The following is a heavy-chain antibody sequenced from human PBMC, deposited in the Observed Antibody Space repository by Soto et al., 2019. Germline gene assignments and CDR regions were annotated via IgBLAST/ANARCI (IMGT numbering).Heavy chain of an antibody. V-gene: IGHV3-15*01. CDR1: GFTFSDTW. D-gene: IGHD5-12*01. CDR2: IKTKADGGTT. Sequence: EVQLVESGGGLVQPGGSLRLSCAASGFTFSDTWMNSVRQAPGKGLEWVGRIKTKADGGTTEYAAPVKGRFTISRDDSQNTLYLQMSSLKIEDTAVYYCCSRPLGYSAYGSQRWGQGTVVTVSS. J-gene: IGHJ4*02. CDR3: CSRPLGYSAYGSQR.